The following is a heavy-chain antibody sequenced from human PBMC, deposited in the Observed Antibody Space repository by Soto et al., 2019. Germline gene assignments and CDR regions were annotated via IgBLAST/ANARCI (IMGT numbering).Heavy chain of an antibody. CDR1: GFTFSSYA. CDR2: ISGSGGST. D-gene: IGHD3-22*01. V-gene: IGHV3-23*01. J-gene: IGHJ4*02. Sequence: GALRLSCAASGFTFSSYAMSWVRQAPGKGLEWVSAISGSGGSTYYADSVKGRFTISRDNSKNTLYLQMNSLRAEDTAVYYCAKGQMIVLVRFVYWGQGTLVTVSS. CDR3: AKGQMIVLVRFVY.